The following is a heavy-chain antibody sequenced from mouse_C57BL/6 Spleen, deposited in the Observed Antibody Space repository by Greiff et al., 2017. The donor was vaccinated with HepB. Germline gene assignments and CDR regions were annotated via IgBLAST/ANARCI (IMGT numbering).Heavy chain of an antibody. J-gene: IGHJ1*03. CDR1: GYTFTSYW. Sequence: QVQLQQPGAELVKPGASVKLSCKASGYTFTSYWMQWVKQRPGQGLEWIGEIDPSDSYTNYNQKFKGKATLTVDTSSSTAYMQLSSLTSEDSAVYYCARKGILNYYGSSSYFDVWGTGTTVTVSS. CDR3: ARKGILNYYGSSSYFDV. D-gene: IGHD1-1*01. CDR2: IDPSDSYT. V-gene: IGHV1-50*01.